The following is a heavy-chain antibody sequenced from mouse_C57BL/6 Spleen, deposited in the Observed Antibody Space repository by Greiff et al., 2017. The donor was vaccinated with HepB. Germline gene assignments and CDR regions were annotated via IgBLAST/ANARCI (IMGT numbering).Heavy chain of an antibody. CDR2: IYPGGGDT. CDR3: ARGTAQALDY. V-gene: IGHV1-82*01. D-gene: IGHD3-2*02. Sequence: QVQLKQSGPELVKPGASVKISCKASGYAFSSSWMNWVKQRPGKGLEWIGRIYPGGGDTNYNGKFKGKATLTADKSSSTAYMQLSSLTSEDSAVYFCARGTAQALDYWGQGTTLTVSS. CDR1: GYAFSSSW. J-gene: IGHJ2*01.